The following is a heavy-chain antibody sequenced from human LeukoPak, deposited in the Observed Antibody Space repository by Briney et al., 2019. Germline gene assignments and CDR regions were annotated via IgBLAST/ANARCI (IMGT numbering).Heavy chain of an antibody. V-gene: IGHV3-23*01. Sequence: GGSLRLSCSASGFTFTTYGMNWFRQAPGKGLEWVSGIGGSGTRTYYADSVKGRFTISRDNSKNTLYLQMNSLRDEDTAVYYCAKDSGWILFDDWGQGTLVTVSS. J-gene: IGHJ4*02. CDR1: GFTFTTYG. D-gene: IGHD2-2*03. CDR3: AKDSGWILFDD. CDR2: IGGSGTRT.